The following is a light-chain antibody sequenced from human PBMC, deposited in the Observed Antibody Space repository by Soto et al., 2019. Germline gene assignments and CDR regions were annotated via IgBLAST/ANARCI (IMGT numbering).Light chain of an antibody. CDR3: QQYYSTPCT. CDR2: WAS. CDR1: QSVLYSSNNKNY. Sequence: DIVMTQSPDSLAVSLGERATINCKSSQSVLYSSNNKNYLAWYQQKPGQPPKLLIYWASTRESGVPDRFSGSGSGTDFTLTISSLQAEDVAVYYSQQYYSTPCTFGQGTKLEIK. V-gene: IGKV4-1*01. J-gene: IGKJ2*02.